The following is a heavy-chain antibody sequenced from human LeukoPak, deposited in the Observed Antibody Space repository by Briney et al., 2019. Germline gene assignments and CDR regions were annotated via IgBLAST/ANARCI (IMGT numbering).Heavy chain of an antibody. Sequence: GGSLRLSCAASGFTFSNAWMSWVRQAPGKGLEWVGRIKSKTDGGTTDYAAPVKGRFTISRDDSKNTLYLQMNSLKTEDTAVYYCITGGLHYDYVRGSYRKDLDYWGQGTLVTVSS. J-gene: IGHJ4*02. D-gene: IGHD3-16*02. CDR2: IKSKTDGGTT. CDR3: ITGGLHYDYVRGSYRKDLDY. CDR1: GFTFSNAW. V-gene: IGHV3-15*01.